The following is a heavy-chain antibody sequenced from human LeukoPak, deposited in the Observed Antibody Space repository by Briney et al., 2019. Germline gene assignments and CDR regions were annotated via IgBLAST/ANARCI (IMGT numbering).Heavy chain of an antibody. J-gene: IGHJ5*02. CDR2: INPSGGST. CDR1: GYTFTSYY. V-gene: IGHV1-46*01. Sequence: GASVKVSCKASGYTFTSYYMHWVRQSTGQGLEWMGIINPSGGSTSYAQKFQGRVTMTRDTSTSTVYMELSSLKSEDTAVYYCARAKGVGATTSQFDPWGQGTLVTVSS. D-gene: IGHD1-26*01. CDR3: ARAKGVGATTSQFDP.